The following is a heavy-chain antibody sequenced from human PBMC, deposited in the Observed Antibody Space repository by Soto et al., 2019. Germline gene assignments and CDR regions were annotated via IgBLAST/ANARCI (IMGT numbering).Heavy chain of an antibody. Sequence: ASVKVSCKASGYTFTSYGISWVRQAPGQGLEWMGWISAYNGNTNYAQKLQGRVTMTTDTSTSTAYMELRSLRSDDTAAYYCARDRAFYYYDSSGYGPPPGYFDYWGQGTLVTVSS. CDR2: ISAYNGNT. CDR1: GYTFTSYG. J-gene: IGHJ4*02. V-gene: IGHV1-18*01. D-gene: IGHD3-22*01. CDR3: ARDRAFYYYDSSGYGPPPGYFDY.